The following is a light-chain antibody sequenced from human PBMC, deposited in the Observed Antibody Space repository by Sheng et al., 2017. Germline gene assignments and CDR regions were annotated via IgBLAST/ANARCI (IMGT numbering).Light chain of an antibody. CDR3: MQTMYLPWT. J-gene: IGKJ1*01. Sequence: DIVMTQTPLSLSVTPGQPASISCESSQSLLHSDGKTYLYWYLQKPGQPPQLLIYAVSNRFSGVPDRFSGSGSGTYFTLRVSRVETEDVGVYYCMQTMYLPWTFGQGTKVEIK. CDR2: AVS. V-gene: IGKV2D-29*01. CDR1: QSLLHSDGKTY.